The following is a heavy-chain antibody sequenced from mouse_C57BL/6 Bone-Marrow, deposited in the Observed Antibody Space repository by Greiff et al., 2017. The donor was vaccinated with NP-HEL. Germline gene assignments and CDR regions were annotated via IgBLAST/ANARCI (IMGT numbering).Heavy chain of an antibody. CDR1: GYTFNNYG. J-gene: IGHJ3*01. V-gene: IGHV1-81*01. CDR3: ARRGYGNCAWFAY. D-gene: IGHD2-10*02. CDR2: IYPRSGNT. Sequence: VQLQPSGAELGKPGASVKLSCKASGYTFNNYGINWVEPGTGKGLEWIWEIYPRSGNTYYNEKVKGKATLTADKSSSTAYMELRSLTSEDSAVYFCARRGYGNCAWFAYWGQGTLVTVSA.